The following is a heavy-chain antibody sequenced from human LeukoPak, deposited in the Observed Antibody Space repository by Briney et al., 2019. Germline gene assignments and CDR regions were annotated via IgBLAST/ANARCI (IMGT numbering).Heavy chain of an antibody. CDR2: IYTSGST. CDR1: GGSISSYY. Sequence: SETLSLTCTVSGGSISSYYWSWIRQPAGKGLEWIGRIYTSGSTNYNPSLKSRVTISVDKSKNQSSLKLSSVTAADTAVYYCARDGAYCSSTSCYEDYYYYMDVWGKGTTVTVSS. D-gene: IGHD2-2*01. V-gene: IGHV4-4*07. J-gene: IGHJ6*03. CDR3: ARDGAYCSSTSCYEDYYYYMDV.